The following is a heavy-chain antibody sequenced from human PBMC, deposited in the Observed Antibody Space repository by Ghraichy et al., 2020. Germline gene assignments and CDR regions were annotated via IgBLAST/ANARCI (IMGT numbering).Heavy chain of an antibody. CDR2: IIPIFGTA. J-gene: IGHJ3*02. V-gene: IGHV1-69*06. Sequence: SVKVSCKASGGTFSSYAISWVRQAPGQGLEWMGGIIPIFGTANYAQKFQGRVTITADKSTSTAYMELSSLRSEDTAVYYCARDLFNDILTGSDTQDAFDIWGQGTMVTVSS. CDR3: ARDLFNDILTGSDTQDAFDI. CDR1: GGTFSSYA. D-gene: IGHD3-9*01.